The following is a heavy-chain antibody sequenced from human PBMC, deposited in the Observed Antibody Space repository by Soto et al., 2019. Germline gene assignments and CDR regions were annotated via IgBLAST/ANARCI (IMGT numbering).Heavy chain of an antibody. J-gene: IGHJ6*02. CDR1: GGSISSYY. D-gene: IGHD3-22*01. Sequence: SETLSPTCTVSGGSISSYYWSWIRQPAGKGLEWIGRIYTSGSTNYNPSLKSRVTMSVDTSKNQFSLKLSSVTAADTAVYYCARDMTANYYYDSSGYYVKYYYGMDVWGQGTTVTVSS. CDR2: IYTSGST. V-gene: IGHV4-4*07. CDR3: ARDMTANYYYDSSGYYVKYYYGMDV.